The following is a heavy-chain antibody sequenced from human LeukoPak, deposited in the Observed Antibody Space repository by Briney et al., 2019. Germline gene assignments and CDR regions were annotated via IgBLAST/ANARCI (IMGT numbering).Heavy chain of an antibody. D-gene: IGHD6-13*01. Sequence: PSETLSLTCTVSGGSISSYDRCWIRQPPGKGLEWIWRIYTSGSTNYNPSLKSRVNMSVDTSKHQFSLKLSAVTAADTAVYYCASDSSSWYVYWGQGTLVTVSS. V-gene: IGHV4-4*07. CDR2: IYTSGST. CDR1: GGSISSYD. J-gene: IGHJ4*02. CDR3: ASDSSSWYVY.